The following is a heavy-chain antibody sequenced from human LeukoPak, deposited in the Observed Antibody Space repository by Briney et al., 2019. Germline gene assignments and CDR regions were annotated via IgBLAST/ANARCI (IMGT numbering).Heavy chain of an antibody. J-gene: IGHJ4*02. D-gene: IGHD3-22*01. CDR1: GGSISHHY. Sequence: PSETLSLTCNVSGGSISHHYWSWIRQSPGKGLKWIGYVFYSGSTSYSLSLKSRITISLDTSKSQYSLRLSSVTAADTAVYFCARGRTPYDSTGDYFFDYWGQGILVTVSS. CDR3: ARGRTPYDSTGDYFFDY. CDR2: VFYSGST. V-gene: IGHV4-59*11.